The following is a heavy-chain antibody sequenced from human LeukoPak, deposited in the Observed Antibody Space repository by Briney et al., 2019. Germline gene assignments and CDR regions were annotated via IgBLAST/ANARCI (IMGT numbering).Heavy chain of an antibody. CDR1: GGSISSSSYY. Sequence: SETLSLPCTVSGGSISSSSYYWGWIRPPPGKGLEWIGSIYYSGSTYYNPSLKSRVTISVDTSKNQFSLKLSSVTAADTAVYYCARRKYCSGGSCSSRNNWFDPWGQGTLVTVSS. CDR3: ARRKYCSGGSCSSRNNWFDP. J-gene: IGHJ5*02. D-gene: IGHD2-15*01. CDR2: IYYSGST. V-gene: IGHV4-39*01.